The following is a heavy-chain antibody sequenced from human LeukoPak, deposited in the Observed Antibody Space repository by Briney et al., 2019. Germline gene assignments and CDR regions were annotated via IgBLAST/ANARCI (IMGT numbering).Heavy chain of an antibody. CDR1: GGSISSGDYY. J-gene: IGHJ4*02. CDR3: ARHAKLGYCSSTSCYGVFFDY. D-gene: IGHD2-2*01. Sequence: ASETLSLTCTVSGGSISSGDYYWSWIRQPPGKGLEWIGYIYYSGSTYYNPSLKSRVTISVDTSKNQFSLKVSSVTAADTAVYYCARHAKLGYCSSTSCYGVFFDYWGQGTLVTVSS. V-gene: IGHV4-30-4*01. CDR2: IYYSGST.